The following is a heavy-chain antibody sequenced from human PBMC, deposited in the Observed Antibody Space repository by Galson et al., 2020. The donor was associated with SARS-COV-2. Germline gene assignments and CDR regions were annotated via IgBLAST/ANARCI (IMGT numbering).Heavy chain of an antibody. J-gene: IGHJ2*01. CDR2: ISYDGSNK. Sequence: GGSLRLSCAASEFTFSNYVMNWVRQAPGEGLEWVAAISYDGSNKYYADSVKGRITISRENSKNTLYLEMDSLRVEDTAVYYCARDAGWLQIIPYWYFDLWGRGTLVTVSS. V-gene: IGHV3-30-3*01. CDR3: ARDAGWLQIIPYWYFDL. D-gene: IGHD5-12*01. CDR1: EFTFSNYV.